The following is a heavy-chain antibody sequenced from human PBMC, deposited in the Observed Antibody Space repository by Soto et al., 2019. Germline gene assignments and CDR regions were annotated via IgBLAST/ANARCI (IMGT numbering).Heavy chain of an antibody. D-gene: IGHD6-13*01. V-gene: IGHV3-21*01. CDR3: ARVPKGVAAAGSYWVDP. CDR1: GFTFSSYS. J-gene: IGHJ5*02. CDR2: ISSSSSYI. Sequence: EVQLVESGGGLVKPGGSLRLSCAASGFTFSSYSMNWVRQAPGKGLEWVSSISSSSSYIYYADSVKGRFTISRDNAKNSLYLQMNSLRAEDTAVYYCARVPKGVAAAGSYWVDPWGQGTLVTVSS.